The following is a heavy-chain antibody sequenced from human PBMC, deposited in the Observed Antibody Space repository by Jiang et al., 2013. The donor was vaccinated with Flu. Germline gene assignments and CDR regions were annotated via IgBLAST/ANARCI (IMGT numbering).Heavy chain of an antibody. D-gene: IGHD6-13*01. CDR2: IYYSGST. J-gene: IGHJ6*02. CDR3: ARAWNSSSWYYYYGMDV. CDR1: GGSISSYY. V-gene: IGHV4-59*01. Sequence: LLKPSETLSLTCTVSGGSISSYYWSWIRQPPGKGLEWIGYIYYSGSTNYNPSLKSRVTISVDTSKNQFSLKLSSVTAADTAVYYCARAWNSSSWYYYYGMDVWGQGTTVTVSS.